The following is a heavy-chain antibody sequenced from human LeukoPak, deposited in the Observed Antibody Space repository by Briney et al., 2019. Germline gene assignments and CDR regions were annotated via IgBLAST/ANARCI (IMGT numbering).Heavy chain of an antibody. D-gene: IGHD4-17*01. V-gene: IGHV4-34*01. Sequence: SETLSLTCAVYGGSFSGYYWSWIRQPPGKGLEWIGEINHSGSTNYNPSLKSRVTISVDTSKNQFSLKLSSVTAADTAAYYCARETVTYYQYYFDYWGQGTLVTVSS. CDR2: INHSGST. J-gene: IGHJ4*02. CDR1: GGSFSGYY. CDR3: ARETVTYYQYYFDY.